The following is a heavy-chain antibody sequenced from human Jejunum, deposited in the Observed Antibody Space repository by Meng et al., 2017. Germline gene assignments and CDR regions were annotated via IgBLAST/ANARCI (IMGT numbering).Heavy chain of an antibody. CDR2: FFFGGQT. Sequence: SETLSLTCSVSGGSISSSSTYWGWIRQPPGKGLEWIGSFFFGGQTFYNPSLRGRVTISVDASKNQFSLKFDYVTVADTAVYFCVRERSDGNPGEYWGQGTRVTVSS. CDR3: VRERSDGNPGEY. J-gene: IGHJ4*02. V-gene: IGHV4-39*07. CDR1: GGSISSSSTY. D-gene: IGHD5-18*01.